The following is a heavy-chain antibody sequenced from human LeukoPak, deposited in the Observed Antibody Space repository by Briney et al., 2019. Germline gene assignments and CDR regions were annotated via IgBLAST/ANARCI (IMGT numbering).Heavy chain of an antibody. Sequence: GGSLRLSCAASGFTFSSYWMSWVRQAPGKGLEWLAKIKQDGSEKYYVDSVKGRLTISRDNGKNTLYLQMDTLRAEDTAVYYCARDARTDSPFSWSDPWGQGTLVTVSS. CDR2: IKQDGSEK. CDR3: ARDARTDSPFSWSDP. J-gene: IGHJ5*02. D-gene: IGHD2-8*02. V-gene: IGHV3-7*01. CDR1: GFTFSSYW.